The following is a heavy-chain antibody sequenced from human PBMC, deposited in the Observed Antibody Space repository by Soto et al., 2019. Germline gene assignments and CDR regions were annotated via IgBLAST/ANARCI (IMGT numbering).Heavy chain of an antibody. CDR1: GGSFSTDY. V-gene: IGHV4-34*01. D-gene: IGHD6-6*01. Sequence: QVQLQQWGAGLLKPSETLSLTCAVYGGSFSTDYWSWIRQPPGKGLAWIGEINPSGGTNYNPSLKSLVTISVATSKNQFSLKLSSVTAADAAVYYCSRVLAARASRDFDYWGQGTLVTVSS. J-gene: IGHJ4*02. CDR2: INPSGGT. CDR3: SRVLAARASRDFDY.